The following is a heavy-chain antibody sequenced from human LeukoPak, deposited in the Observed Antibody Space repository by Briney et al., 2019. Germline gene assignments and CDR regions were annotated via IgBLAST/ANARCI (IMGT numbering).Heavy chain of an antibody. CDR3: ARLSYPNWFDP. CDR2: IFYSGST. CDR1: GGSISSYY. J-gene: IGHJ5*02. Sequence: PSETLSLTCTVAGGSISSYYWSWIRQPPGKGLEWIGDIFYSGSTNYNPSLKSRVTISVDTSKNQFSLRLSSVTAAGTAVYYCARLSYPNWFDPWGQGTLVTVSS. V-gene: IGHV4-59*08.